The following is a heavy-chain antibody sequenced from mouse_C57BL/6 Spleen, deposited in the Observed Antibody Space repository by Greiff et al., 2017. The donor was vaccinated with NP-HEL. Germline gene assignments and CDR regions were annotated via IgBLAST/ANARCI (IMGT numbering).Heavy chain of an antibody. J-gene: IGHJ4*01. V-gene: IGHV1-62-2*01. D-gene: IGHD2-2*01. CDR1: GYTFTEYT. CDR3: ARHEGIYYGYDGYAMDY. Sequence: LVKPGASVKLSCKASGYTFTEYTIHWVKQRSGQGLEWIGWFYPGSGSIKYNEKFKDKATLTADKSSSTVYMELSRLTSEDSAVYFCARHEGIYYGYDGYAMDYWGQGTSVTVSS. CDR2: FYPGSGSI.